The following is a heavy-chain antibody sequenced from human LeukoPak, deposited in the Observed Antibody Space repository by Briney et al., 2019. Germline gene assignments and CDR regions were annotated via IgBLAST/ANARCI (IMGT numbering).Heavy chain of an antibody. CDR2: ISYDGSNR. D-gene: IGHD2-15*01. V-gene: IGHV3-30*18. CDR3: VKDHCSGGSCHSFDF. Sequence: GGSLRLSCAASGFVFSDFGMLWVRQAPVKGLEWVAFISYDGSNRNYADSVKGRSSISRDNSEKTVYLQMSSLSAEDTALYYCVKDHCSGGSCHSFDFWGQGTLVTVSS. J-gene: IGHJ4*02. CDR1: GFVFSDFG.